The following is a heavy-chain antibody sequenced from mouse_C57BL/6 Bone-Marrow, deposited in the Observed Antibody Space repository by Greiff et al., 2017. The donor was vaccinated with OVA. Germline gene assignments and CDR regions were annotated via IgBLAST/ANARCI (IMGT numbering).Heavy chain of an antibody. CDR1: GYSITSGYY. V-gene: IGHV3-6*01. J-gene: IGHJ2*01. CDR3: ARVPSLRSYFDY. CDR2: ISYDGSN. Sequence: EVKLQESGPGLVKPSQSLSLTCSVTGYSITSGYYWNWIRQFPGNKLEWMGYISYDGSNNYNPSLKNRISITRDTSKNQFFLKLNSVTTEDTATYYCARVPSLRSYFDYWGQGTTLTVSS. D-gene: IGHD1-1*01.